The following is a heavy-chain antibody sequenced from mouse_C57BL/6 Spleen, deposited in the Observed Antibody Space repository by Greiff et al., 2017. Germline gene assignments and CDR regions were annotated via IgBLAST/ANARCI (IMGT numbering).Heavy chain of an antibody. CDR1: GYTFTSYW. Sequence: QVQLQQPGAELVQPGASVKLSCKASGYTFTSYWMHWVKQRPGQGLEWIGMIHPNSGSTNYNEKFKSKATLTVDKSSSTAYMQLSSLTSEDSAVYYCARGYDYDSSYWYFDVWGTGTTVTVSS. J-gene: IGHJ1*03. D-gene: IGHD2-4*01. CDR2: IHPNSGST. CDR3: ARGYDYDSSYWYFDV. V-gene: IGHV1-64*01.